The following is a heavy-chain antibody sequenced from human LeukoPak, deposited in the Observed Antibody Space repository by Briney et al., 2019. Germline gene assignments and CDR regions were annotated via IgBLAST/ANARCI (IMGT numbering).Heavy chain of an antibody. D-gene: IGHD1-26*01. CDR1: GLTVSSSS. J-gene: IGHJ4*02. V-gene: IGHV4-59*02. CDR3: ARWDSGSYFLDY. Sequence: GSLRLSCAASGLTVSSSSMSWIRQPPGKGLEWIGYIYYSGSTNYNPSLKSRVTISIDTSKNQFSLKLNSVTAADTAVYYCARWDSGSYFLDYWGQGTLVTVSS. CDR2: IYYSGST.